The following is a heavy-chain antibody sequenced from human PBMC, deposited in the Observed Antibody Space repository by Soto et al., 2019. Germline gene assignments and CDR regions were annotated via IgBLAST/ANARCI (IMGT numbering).Heavy chain of an antibody. CDR1: GFTFSSYA. CDR3: AKASRRYYYYGMDV. V-gene: IGHV3-23*01. D-gene: IGHD2-2*01. Sequence: LRLSCAASGFTFSSYAMSWVRQAPGKGLEWVSAISGSGGSTYYADSVKGRFTISRDNSKNTLYLQMNSLRAEDTAVYYCAKASRRYYYYGMDVWGQGTTVTVSS. J-gene: IGHJ6*02. CDR2: ISGSGGST.